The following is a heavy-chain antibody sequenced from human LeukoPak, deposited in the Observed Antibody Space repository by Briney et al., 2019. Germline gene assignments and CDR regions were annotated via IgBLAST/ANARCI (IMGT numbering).Heavy chain of an antibody. V-gene: IGHV3-23*01. D-gene: IGHD2-21*02. J-gene: IGHJ6*02. Sequence: GGSLRLSCAASGFTFSSYAMSWVRQAPGKGLEWVSAISGSGGSTYYADFVKGRFTISRDNSKNTLYLQMNSLRAEDTAVYYCAKRVTNYYYGMDVWGQGTTVTVSS. CDR2: ISGSGGST. CDR3: AKRVTNYYYGMDV. CDR1: GFTFSSYA.